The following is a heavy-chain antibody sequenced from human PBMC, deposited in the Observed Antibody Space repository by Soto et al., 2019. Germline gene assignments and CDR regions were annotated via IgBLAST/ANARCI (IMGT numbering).Heavy chain of an antibody. J-gene: IGHJ4*02. CDR2: ILPYYNTL. CDR1: EGTFNSYA. Sequence: QAQVVQSGAEVRKPGSSVKLSCKASEGTFNSYAIAWVRQAPGQGLEWMGGILPYYNTLNYAQKFQDRVTITVDDSTNTAYMELSSQRSDDTAVYFCASGASRWYPSVFDSWAQGTLVTVSS. V-gene: IGHV1-69*01. CDR3: ASGASRWYPSVFDS. D-gene: IGHD6-13*01.